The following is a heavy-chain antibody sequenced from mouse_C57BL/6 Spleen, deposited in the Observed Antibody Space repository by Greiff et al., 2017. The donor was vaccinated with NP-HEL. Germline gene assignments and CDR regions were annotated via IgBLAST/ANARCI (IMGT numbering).Heavy chain of an antibody. J-gene: IGHJ1*03. CDR3: VREDLLLRYFDV. CDR2: IRSKSSNYAT. D-gene: IGHD1-1*01. V-gene: IGHV10-3*01. CDR1: GFTFNTYA. Sequence: EVKVVESGGGLVQPKGSLKLSCAASGFTFNTYAMHWVRQAPGKGLEWVARIRSKSSNYATYYADSVKDRFTISRDDSQRMLYLQMNNLKTEDTAMYYCVREDLLLRYFDVWGTGTTVTVSS.